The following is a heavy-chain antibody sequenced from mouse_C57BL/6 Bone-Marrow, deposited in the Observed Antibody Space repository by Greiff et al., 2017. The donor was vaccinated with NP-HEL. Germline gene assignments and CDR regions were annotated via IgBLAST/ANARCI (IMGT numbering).Heavy chain of an antibody. D-gene: IGHD1-1*01. V-gene: IGHV1-54*01. CDR1: GYAFTNYL. Sequence: VKLQESGAELVRPGTSVKVSCKASGYAFTNYLIEWVKQRPGQGLEWIGVINPGSGGTNYNEKFKGKATLTADKSSSTAYMQLSSLTSEDSAVYFCARGGVTTVVKGWYFDVWGTGTTVTVSS. CDR3: ARGGVTTVVKGWYFDV. CDR2: INPGSGGT. J-gene: IGHJ1*03.